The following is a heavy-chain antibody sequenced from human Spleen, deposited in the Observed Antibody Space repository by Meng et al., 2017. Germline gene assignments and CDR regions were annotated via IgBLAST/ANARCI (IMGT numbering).Heavy chain of an antibody. D-gene: IGHD2-2*01. CDR1: GYTFTDYY. V-gene: IGHV1-2*02. CDR2: INPNSGGS. J-gene: IGHJ4*02. Sequence: QVQLGQSGAEVKKPGASVKVSCKASGYTFTDYYIHWVRQAPGQGLEWMGWINPNSGGSNSAQKFQDRVTMTRDTSISTAYMELSRLSSDDTAVYYCARRASSTYWSQFYFDYWGQGTLVTVSS. CDR3: ARRASSTYWSQFYFDY.